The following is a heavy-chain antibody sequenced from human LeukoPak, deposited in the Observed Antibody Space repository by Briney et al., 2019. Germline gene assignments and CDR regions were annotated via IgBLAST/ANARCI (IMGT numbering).Heavy chain of an antibody. CDR3: ARLSPY. J-gene: IGHJ4*02. D-gene: IGHD4/OR15-4a*01. CDR2: IKPDGSEG. CDR1: GFTFSNYW. Sequence: GGSLRLSCEASGFTFSNYWMTWVRQAPGKGLELVANIKPDGSEGNYVDSVKGRFTISRDNAKNSLYLQMNSLRAEDTAVYYCARLSPYWGQGILVTVSS. V-gene: IGHV3-7*01.